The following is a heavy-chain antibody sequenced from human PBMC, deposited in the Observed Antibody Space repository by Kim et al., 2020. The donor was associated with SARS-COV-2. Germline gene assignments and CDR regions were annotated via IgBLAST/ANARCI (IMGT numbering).Heavy chain of an antibody. CDR2: IYYSGST. J-gene: IGHJ6*02. D-gene: IGHD6-13*01. CDR3: ARDLAARSYYYYGMDV. V-gene: IGHV4-31*03. CDR1: GGSISSGGYY. Sequence: SETLSLTCTVSGGSISSGGYYWSWIRQHPGKGLEWIGYIYYSGSTYYNPSLKSRVTISVDTSKNQFSLKLSSVTAADTAVYYCARDLAARSYYYYGMDVWGQGTTVTVSS.